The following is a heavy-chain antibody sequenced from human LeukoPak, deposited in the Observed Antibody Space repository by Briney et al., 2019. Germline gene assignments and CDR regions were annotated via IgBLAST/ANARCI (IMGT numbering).Heavy chain of an antibody. CDR2: INPSRGST. CDR1: GYTFTSYY. V-gene: IGHV1-46*01. Sequence: ASVKVSCKASGYTFTSYYMHWVRQAPGQGLEWMGIINPSRGSTSYAQKFQGRVTMTRDMSTSTVYMELSSLRSEDTAVYYCAREKGSIVGATAFDYWGQGTLVTVSS. D-gene: IGHD1-26*01. J-gene: IGHJ4*02. CDR3: AREKGSIVGATAFDY.